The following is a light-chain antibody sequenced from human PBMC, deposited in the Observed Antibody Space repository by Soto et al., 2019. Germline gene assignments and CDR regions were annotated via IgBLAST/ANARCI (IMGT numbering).Light chain of an antibody. Sequence: QSALTQPPSVSGSPGQSVTISCTGTSSDVGGYDRVSWYQQPPGTAPKLVIHEVSRRPSGVPDRFSGSKSGNTASLTISGLQAEYEADYYCSSYAGSNSVIFGGGTKLTV. CDR1: SSDVGGYDR. V-gene: IGLV2-18*02. J-gene: IGLJ2*01. CDR3: SSYAGSNSVI. CDR2: EVS.